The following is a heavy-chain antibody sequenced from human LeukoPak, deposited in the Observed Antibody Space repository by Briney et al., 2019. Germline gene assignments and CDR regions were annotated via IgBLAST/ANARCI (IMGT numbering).Heavy chain of an antibody. D-gene: IGHD3-22*01. CDR3: ARDAYYYDSSGYYYDY. CDR2: INPSGGSA. Sequence: ASVKVSCKASGYTFTSYYMHWVRQAPGQGLEWMGMINPSGGSASYAQKFQGRVTMTRDTSTSTVYMELSSLRSEDTAVYYCARDAYYYDSSGYYYDYWGQGTLVTVSS. J-gene: IGHJ4*02. CDR1: GYTFTSYY. V-gene: IGHV1-46*01.